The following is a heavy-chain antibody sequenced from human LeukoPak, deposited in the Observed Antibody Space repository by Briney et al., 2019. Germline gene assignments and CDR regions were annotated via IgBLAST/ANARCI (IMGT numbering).Heavy chain of an antibody. CDR1: GFTFSSYS. D-gene: IGHD2-2*02. J-gene: IGHJ4*02. CDR3: ARDCSSTSCYMV. CDR2: ISSSSTT. V-gene: IGHV3-48*01. Sequence: PGGSLRLSCAASGFTFSSYSMNWVRQAPGKGLEWVSYISSSSTTYYADSVKGRFTISRDNAKNSLYLQMNSLRAEDTAVYYCARDCSSTSCYMVWGQGTLVTVSS.